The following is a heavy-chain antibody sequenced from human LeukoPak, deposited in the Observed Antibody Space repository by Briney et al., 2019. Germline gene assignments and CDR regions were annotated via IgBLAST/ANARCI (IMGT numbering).Heavy chain of an antibody. V-gene: IGHV1-2*02. CDR1: GYTFTGYY. J-gene: IGHJ4*02. Sequence: ASVKVSCKASGYTFTGYYMHWVRQAPGQGLEGMGWINPNSGGTNYAQKVQGRVTMTRDTSISTAYMELSRLRSDDTAVYYCARRLPEEELTHFDYWGQGTLVTVSS. CDR3: ARRLPEEELTHFDY. D-gene: IGHD1-26*01. CDR2: INPNSGGT.